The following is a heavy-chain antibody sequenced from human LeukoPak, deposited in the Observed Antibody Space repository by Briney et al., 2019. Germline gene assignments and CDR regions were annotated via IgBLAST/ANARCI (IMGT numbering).Heavy chain of an antibody. CDR3: ARDRWDSSSWYGNFDY. CDR2: IIPIFGTA. J-gene: IGHJ4*02. D-gene: IGHD6-13*01. CDR1: GGTFSSYA. Sequence: SVKVSCKASGGTFSSYAISWVRQAPGQGLGWMGRIIPIFGTANYAQKFQGRVTITTDESTSTAYMELSSLRSEDTAVYYCARDRWDSSSWYGNFDYWGQGTLVTVSS. V-gene: IGHV1-69*05.